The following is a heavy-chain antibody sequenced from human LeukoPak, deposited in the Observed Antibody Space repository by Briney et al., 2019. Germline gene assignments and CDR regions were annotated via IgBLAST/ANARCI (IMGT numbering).Heavy chain of an antibody. CDR2: IKSKTDGGTT. D-gene: IGHD6-19*01. CDR3: TTDLESGWNFDAFDI. CDR1: GFTFSNAW. Sequence: GGSLRLSCAASGFTFSNAWMSWVRQAPGKGLEWVGRIKSKTDGGTTDYAAPVKGRFTILRDDSKNTLYLQMNSLKTEDTAVYYCTTDLESGWNFDAFDIWGQGTMVTVSS. J-gene: IGHJ3*02. V-gene: IGHV3-15*01.